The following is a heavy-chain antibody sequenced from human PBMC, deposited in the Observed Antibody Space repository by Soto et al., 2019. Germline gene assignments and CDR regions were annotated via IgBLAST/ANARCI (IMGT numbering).Heavy chain of an antibody. D-gene: IGHD3-10*01. CDR2: ISGSGGST. CDR1: GFTFSSYA. J-gene: IGHJ4*02. Sequence: EVQLLESGGGLVQPGGSLRLSCAASGFTFSSYAMSWVRQAPGKGLEWVSAISGSGGSTYYADSVKGRFTISRDNSKNTLYLQMNSLRAEDTAVYYCAKDLTRGSGSYFAGSKVDYWGQGTLVTVSS. CDR3: AKDLTRGSGSYFAGSKVDY. V-gene: IGHV3-23*01.